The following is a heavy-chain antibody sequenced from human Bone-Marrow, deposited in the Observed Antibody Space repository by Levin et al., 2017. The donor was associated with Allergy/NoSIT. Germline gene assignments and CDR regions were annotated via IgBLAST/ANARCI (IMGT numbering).Heavy chain of an antibody. CDR3: ATNDYYYDSSGYSFDY. Sequence: GESLKISCKVSGYTLTELSMHWVRQAPGKGLEWMGGFDPEDGETIYAQKFQGRVTMTEDTSTDTAYMELSSLRSEDTAVYYCATNDYYYDSSGYSFDYWGQGTLVTVSS. V-gene: IGHV1-24*01. CDR2: FDPEDGET. D-gene: IGHD3-22*01. CDR1: GYTLTELS. J-gene: IGHJ4*02.